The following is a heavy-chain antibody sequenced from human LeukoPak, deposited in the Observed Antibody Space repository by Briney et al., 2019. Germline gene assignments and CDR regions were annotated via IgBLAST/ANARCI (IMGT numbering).Heavy chain of an antibody. J-gene: IGHJ4*02. CDR3: AREYCGSISCYFDY. D-gene: IGHD2-2*01. Sequence: SETLSLTCTVSGGSISGYYWTWIRQPPGKGLEWIGYIYYSGSTDYNPSLKSRVTISVDTSKNQFSLKLSSVTAADTAVYYCAREYCGSISCYFDYWGQGTLVTVSS. CDR1: GGSISGYY. CDR2: IYYSGST. V-gene: IGHV4-59*01.